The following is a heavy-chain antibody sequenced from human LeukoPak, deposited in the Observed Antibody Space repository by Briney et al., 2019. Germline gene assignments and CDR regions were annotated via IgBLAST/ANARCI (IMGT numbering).Heavy chain of an antibody. D-gene: IGHD3-10*01. CDR3: TGGGLVRGTLHWFDP. CDR1: GDSVSGGSAG. CDR2: IYYRSKWYS. Sequence: SQTLSLTCAISGDSVSGGSAGWNWIRQSPSRGLEWLGRIYYRSKWYSDYAISLKSRITINPDTSRNQFSLQLNSVTHDDTAVYYCTGGGLVRGTLHWFDPWGQGTLVTVSP. J-gene: IGHJ5*02. V-gene: IGHV6-1*01.